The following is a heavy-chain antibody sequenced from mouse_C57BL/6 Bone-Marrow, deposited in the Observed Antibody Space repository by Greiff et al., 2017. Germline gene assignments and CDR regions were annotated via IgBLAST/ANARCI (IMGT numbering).Heavy chain of an antibody. V-gene: IGHV1-59*01. Sequence: QVQLQQPGAELVRPGTSVKLSCKASGYTFTSYWMHWVKQRPGQGLEWIGVIDPSDSYTNYNQKFKGKATLTVDTSSSTAYMQLSSLTSEYSAVYYCARDCSSYAFDYGGQGTTLTVSS. CDR3: ARDCSSYAFDY. CDR1: GYTFTSYW. J-gene: IGHJ2*01. CDR2: IDPSDSYT. D-gene: IGHD1-1*01.